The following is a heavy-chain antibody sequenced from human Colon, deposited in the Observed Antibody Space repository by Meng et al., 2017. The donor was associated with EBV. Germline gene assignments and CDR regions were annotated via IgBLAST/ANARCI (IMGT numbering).Heavy chain of an antibody. Sequence: LQMQGSGPGLVQPSETLSPPCTVSGHSISKSSYYWAWIRQPPGKGLEWIGSVYYLGNTYYNPSFKSRLTISIDTSKNQFSLRLRSVTAADTAVYYCARRFEGYSPDKWGQGTLVTVSS. CDR1: GHSISKSSYY. D-gene: IGHD3-22*01. CDR2: VYYLGNT. V-gene: IGHV4-39*07. CDR3: ARRFEGYSPDK. J-gene: IGHJ1*01.